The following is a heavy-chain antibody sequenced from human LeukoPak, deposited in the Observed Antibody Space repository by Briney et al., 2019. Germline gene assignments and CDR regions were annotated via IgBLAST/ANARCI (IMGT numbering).Heavy chain of an antibody. CDR3: AKAGYFDWLLYY. D-gene: IGHD3-9*01. CDR1: GFTFNDYA. Sequence: GSLRLSCAASGFTFNDYAMHGVRQAPGKDLEWCALISGDGGSTYYTDSVEGRFTISRDNSKNSLYLQMNSLRTEDTALYYCAKAGYFDWLLYYWGQGTLVTVSS. CDR2: ISGDGGST. V-gene: IGHV3-43*02. J-gene: IGHJ4*02.